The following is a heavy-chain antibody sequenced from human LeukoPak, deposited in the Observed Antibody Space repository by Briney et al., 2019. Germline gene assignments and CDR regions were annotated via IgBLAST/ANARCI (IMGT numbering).Heavy chain of an antibody. J-gene: IGHJ5*02. CDR3: ARLYDSSGYTNWLDP. CDR1: GYSISSGYY. V-gene: IGHV4-61*01. Sequence: SETLSLTCTVSGYSISSGYYWGWIRQPPGKGLEWIGYIYYSGSSKYNPSLKSRVTISVDTSKNQFSLKLSSVTAADTAVYYCARLYDSSGYTNWLDPWGQGTLVTVSS. CDR2: IYYSGSS. D-gene: IGHD3-22*01.